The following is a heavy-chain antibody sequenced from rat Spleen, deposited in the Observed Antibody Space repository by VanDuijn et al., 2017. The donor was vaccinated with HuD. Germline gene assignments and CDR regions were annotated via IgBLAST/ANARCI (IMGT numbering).Heavy chain of an antibody. CDR3: TTDTFYDGSYYPGGFDY. J-gene: IGHJ2*01. CDR1: GFTFSDFD. D-gene: IGHD1-12*02. V-gene: IGHV5-27*01. Sequence: EVQLVESGGGLVQPGRSLNLSCAASGFTFSDFDMAWVRQAPTKGLEWVASISTGDDDTYYRDSVKGRFTISRDNAKSTLYLKLDSLRSEDTATYYCTTDTFYDGSYYPGGFDYWGQGVMVTVSS. CDR2: ISTGDDDT.